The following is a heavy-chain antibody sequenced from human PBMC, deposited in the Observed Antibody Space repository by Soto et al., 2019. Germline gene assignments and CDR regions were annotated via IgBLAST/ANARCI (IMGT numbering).Heavy chain of an antibody. CDR2: IYNSGST. CDR3: ARGGYDFWSGYLAGGGMDV. D-gene: IGHD3-3*01. Sequence: QVQLQESGPGLVKPSQTLSLTCTVSGGSISSGGYYWSWIRQHPGKGLEWIGYIYNSGSTYYNPSLKSRVTISVDTSKNQFSLKLSSVTAADTAVYYCARGGYDFWSGYLAGGGMDVWGQGTTVTVSS. J-gene: IGHJ6*02. V-gene: IGHV4-31*03. CDR1: GGSISSGGYY.